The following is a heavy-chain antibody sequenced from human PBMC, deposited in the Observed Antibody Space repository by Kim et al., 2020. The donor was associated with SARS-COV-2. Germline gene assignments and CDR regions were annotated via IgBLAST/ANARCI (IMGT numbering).Heavy chain of an antibody. CDR2: ISHDGSKE. Sequence: GGSLRLSCAASGFTFSNYAMHWVRQAPGKGLEWMAVISHDGSKEYYGDSVKGRFTISRDKSRNTLSLQMNSLRGEDTAVYSCVKDREDCSGGTCYNGILDHWGQGTLVTVSS. CDR3: VKDREDCSGGTCYNGILDH. V-gene: IGHV3-30*18. J-gene: IGHJ4*02. CDR1: GFTFSNYA. D-gene: IGHD2-15*01.